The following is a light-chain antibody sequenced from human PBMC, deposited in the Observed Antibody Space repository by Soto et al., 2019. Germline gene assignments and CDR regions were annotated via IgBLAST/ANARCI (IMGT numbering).Light chain of an antibody. CDR2: GAS. Sequence: EIVLTQSPGTLSLSPGERATLSCRASQSVSSIYLAWYQHKPGQAPRLLIYGASSRATGIPDRFSDSGSGTDFTLTISRLEPEDFAVYYCQQYGSSSWTFGRGTTVEIK. CDR1: QSVSSIY. V-gene: IGKV3-20*01. CDR3: QQYGSSSWT. J-gene: IGKJ1*01.